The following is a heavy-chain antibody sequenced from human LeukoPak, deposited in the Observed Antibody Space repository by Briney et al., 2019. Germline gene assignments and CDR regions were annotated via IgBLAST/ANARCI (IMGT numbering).Heavy chain of an antibody. CDR2: INPNSGGT. J-gene: IGHJ4*02. V-gene: IGHV1-2*02. D-gene: IGHD6-19*01. Sequence: RRASVKVSCKASGYTFTGYYVHWVRQAPGQGLEWMGWINPNSGGTNYAQKFQGRVTMTRDTSISTAYMELSRLRSDDTAVYYCATQFVVAGTAPFDYWGQGTLVTVSS. CDR1: GYTFTGYY. CDR3: ATQFVVAGTAPFDY.